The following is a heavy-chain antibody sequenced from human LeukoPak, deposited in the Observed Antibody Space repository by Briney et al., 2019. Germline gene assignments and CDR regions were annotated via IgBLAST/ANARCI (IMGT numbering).Heavy chain of an antibody. Sequence: PSETLSLTRTVSGGSISSYYWSWIRQPPGKGLEWIGYIYYSGITNYNPSLKSRATISVDTSKNQFSLKLNSVTAADTAVYYCAKRGSNTWSDFDYWGQGTLVTVSS. CDR2: IYYSGIT. J-gene: IGHJ4*02. CDR1: GGSISSYY. V-gene: IGHV4-59*08. D-gene: IGHD6-13*01. CDR3: AKRGSNTWSDFDY.